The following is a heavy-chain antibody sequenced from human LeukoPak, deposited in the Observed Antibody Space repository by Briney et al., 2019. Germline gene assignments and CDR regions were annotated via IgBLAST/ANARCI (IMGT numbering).Heavy chain of an antibody. Sequence: GGSLRLSCAASGFIFSSYAMSWVRQAPGKGLEWVSVISGYGGSTHYADSVKGRFTISRDNSKNTLYLQMNSLRAEDTAVYYCAKDRHGAYFDYWGQGTLVTVSS. CDR2: ISGYGGST. CDR3: AKDRHGAYFDY. CDR1: GFIFSSYA. D-gene: IGHD4-17*01. J-gene: IGHJ4*02. V-gene: IGHV3-23*01.